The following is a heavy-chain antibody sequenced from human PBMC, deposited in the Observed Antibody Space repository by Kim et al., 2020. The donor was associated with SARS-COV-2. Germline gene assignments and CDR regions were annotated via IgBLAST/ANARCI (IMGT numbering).Heavy chain of an antibody. D-gene: IGHD6-19*01. CDR3: ARCSSGWHDAFDI. V-gene: IGHV1-46*01. Sequence: YAQMFQGRVTVTRDTSTSTFYMELSSLRSEDTAVYYCARCSSGWHDAFDIWGQGTMVTVSS. J-gene: IGHJ3*02.